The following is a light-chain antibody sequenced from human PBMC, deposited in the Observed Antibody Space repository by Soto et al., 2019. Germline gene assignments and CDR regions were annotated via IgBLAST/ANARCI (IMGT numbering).Light chain of an antibody. V-gene: IGKV3-11*01. J-gene: IGKJ1*01. CDR3: QQRISWPQT. Sequence: EIVLTQSPATLSLSPGERAALSCRASQSVIRYLAWYQQKPGQAPRLLIYDSSNRATGIPARFSGSGSGTDFTLTIGSLEPEDFAVYYCQQRISWPQTFGQGTKVEIK. CDR1: QSVIRY. CDR2: DSS.